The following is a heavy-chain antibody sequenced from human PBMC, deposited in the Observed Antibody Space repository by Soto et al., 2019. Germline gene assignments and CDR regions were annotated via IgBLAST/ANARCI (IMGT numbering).Heavy chain of an antibody. CDR1: GFTFSTLA. CDR3: VKTFCIKTFCYLSSFDV. CDR2: IIGGGSAT. V-gene: IGHV3-23*01. Sequence: GGSLRLSCAASGFTFSTLAMTWVRQAPGKGLEWVSTIIGGGSATFYADSVKGRFTISRDNSRNTLSLQMDTLRAEDTALYYCVKTFCIKTFCYLSSFDVWGQGAMVTVSS. D-gene: IGHD2-2*01. J-gene: IGHJ3*01.